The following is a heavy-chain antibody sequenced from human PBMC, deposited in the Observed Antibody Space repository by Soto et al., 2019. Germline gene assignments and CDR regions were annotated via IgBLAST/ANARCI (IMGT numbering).Heavy chain of an antibody. Sequence: GGSLRLSCAASGFTFSSYAMSWVRQAPGKGLEWVSAISGSGGSTYYADSVKGRFTISRDNSKNTLYLQMNSLRAEDTAVYYCNVLLWFGELPRFDYWGQGTLVTVSS. V-gene: IGHV3-23*01. CDR2: ISGSGGST. J-gene: IGHJ4*02. CDR3: NVLLWFGELPRFDY. CDR1: GFTFSSYA. D-gene: IGHD3-10*01.